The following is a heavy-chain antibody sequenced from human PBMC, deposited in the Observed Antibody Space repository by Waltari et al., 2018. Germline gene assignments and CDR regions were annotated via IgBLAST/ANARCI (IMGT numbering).Heavy chain of an antibody. V-gene: IGHV4-4*01. CDR2: VQRSGRT. D-gene: IGHD2-15*01. Sequence: STDWWSWVRQSPGKGLEWIGQVQRSGRTNYNPSFASRVTMSVDTSTNQFSLKVTSATAADTAVYFCARDRGRGIYLDSWGQGTLVTVSP. CDR1: STDW. J-gene: IGHJ4*02. CDR3: ARDRGRGIYLDS.